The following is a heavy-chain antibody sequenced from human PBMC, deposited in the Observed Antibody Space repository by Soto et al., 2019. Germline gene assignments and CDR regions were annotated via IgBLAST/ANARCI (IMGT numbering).Heavy chain of an antibody. V-gene: IGHV3-7*05. D-gene: IGHD2-15*01. CDR3: IPRVD. CDR1: GFSFSHHW. J-gene: IGHJ1*01. CDR2: LNKDGSEI. Sequence: EVQVLASGGGLVQPGGSLRLSCAASGFSFSHHWMTWVRQDPGKGLEWVASLNKDGSEIYYVDSAKGRFTISRDNAKNSLYLQINVLRAEDTAVYYCIPRVDWGQGTLVSVSS.